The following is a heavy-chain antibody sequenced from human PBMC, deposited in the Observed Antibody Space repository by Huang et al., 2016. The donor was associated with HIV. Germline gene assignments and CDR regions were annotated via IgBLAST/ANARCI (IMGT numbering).Heavy chain of an antibody. D-gene: IGHD1-26*01. CDR3: VRLLDHTGDY. CDR2: IKTDGSEK. CDR1: GFTFNSYW. V-gene: IGHV3-7*01. J-gene: IGHJ4*02. Sequence: EVQLVESGGGLVQPGGSLRLSCAASGFTFNSYWMSWVRQAPGKGLEWVAGIKTDGSEKSDVDSGKGRFTISRDNAKNSLYLQMNSLRAEDTAVYYCVRLLDHTGDYWGQGTLVTVSS.